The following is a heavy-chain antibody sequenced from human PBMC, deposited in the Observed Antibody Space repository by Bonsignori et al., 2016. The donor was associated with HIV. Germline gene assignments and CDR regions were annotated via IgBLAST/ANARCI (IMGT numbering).Heavy chain of an antibody. D-gene: IGHD3-3*01. CDR3: AREDEGLLRYYYYYYYMDV. Sequence: WIRQPPGKGLEWVSSISSSSSYIYYADSVKGRFTISRDNAKNSLYLQMNSLRAEDTAVYYCAREDEGLLRYYYYYYYMDVWGKGTTVTVSS. J-gene: IGHJ6*03. V-gene: IGHV3-21*01. CDR2: ISSSSSYI.